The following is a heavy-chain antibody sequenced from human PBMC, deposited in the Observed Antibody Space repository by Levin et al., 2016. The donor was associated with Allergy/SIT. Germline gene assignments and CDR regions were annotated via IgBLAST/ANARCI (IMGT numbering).Heavy chain of an antibody. V-gene: IGHV1-2*02. CDR1: GYTFTGYY. CDR3: AREYHYYGSGSYYNESYYYGMDV. Sequence: ASVKVSCKASGYTFTGYYMHWVRQAPGQGLEWMGWINPNSGGTNYAQKFQGRVTITADESTSTAYMELSSLRSEDTAVYYCAREYHYYGSGSYYNESYYYGMDVWGQGTTVTVSS. J-gene: IGHJ6*02. CDR2: INPNSGGT. D-gene: IGHD3-10*01.